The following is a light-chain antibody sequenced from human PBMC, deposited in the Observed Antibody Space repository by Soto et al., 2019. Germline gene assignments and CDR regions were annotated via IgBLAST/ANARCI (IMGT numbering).Light chain of an antibody. V-gene: IGKV1-5*01. CDR1: QSISSW. CDR2: DAS. J-gene: IGKJ3*01. Sequence: DIQMTQSPSTLSASVGDRVTITCRASQSISSWLAWYQQKPGKAPKLLIYDASSLESGVPSRFSGSGSGTDFNLTISSLQPEDFATYYCQQSFSIPFTFGPGTKVDIK. CDR3: QQSFSIPFT.